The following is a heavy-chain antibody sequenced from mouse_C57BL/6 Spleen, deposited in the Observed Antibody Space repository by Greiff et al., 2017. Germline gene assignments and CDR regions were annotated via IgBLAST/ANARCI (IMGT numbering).Heavy chain of an antibody. CDR2: ILPGSGST. V-gene: IGHV1-9*01. CDR1: GYTFTGYW. Sequence: QVQLQQSGAELMKPGASVKLSCKATGYTFTGYWIEWVKQRPGHGLEWIGEILPGSGSTNYNAKFKGKATFTADTSSNTAYMQLSSLTTEDSAIYYCARGHYGSSEVLYYFDYWGQGTTLTVSS. CDR3: ARGHYGSSEVLYYFDY. J-gene: IGHJ2*01. D-gene: IGHD1-1*01.